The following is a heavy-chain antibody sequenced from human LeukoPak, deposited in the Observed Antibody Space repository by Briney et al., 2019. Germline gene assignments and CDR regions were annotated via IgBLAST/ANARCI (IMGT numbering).Heavy chain of an antibody. CDR3: PRHPQLGRRGAY. Sequence: SETLSLTCTVSGGSISSSSYYWGWIRQPPGKGLEWIGSIYYSGSTYYNPSLKSRVTISVDTSKNQFSLKLSSVTAADTAVYSGPRHPQLGRRGAYWGQGTLSPSPQ. V-gene: IGHV4-39*01. D-gene: IGHD5-24*01. J-gene: IGHJ4*02. CDR2: IYYSGST. CDR1: GGSISSSSYY.